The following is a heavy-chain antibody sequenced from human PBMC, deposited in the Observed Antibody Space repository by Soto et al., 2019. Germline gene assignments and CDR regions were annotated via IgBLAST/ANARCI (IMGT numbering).Heavy chain of an antibody. Sequence: QVQLQESGPGLVKPSGTLSLTCAVSGGSISSSNWWSWVRQPPGKGLEWIGEIYHSGSTNYNPSLKSRVTISVDKSKNQFSLKLSAVTAADTAVYYCARMEGIAVAGTGDAFDIWGQGTMVTVSS. CDR3: ARMEGIAVAGTGDAFDI. CDR2: IYHSGST. J-gene: IGHJ3*02. V-gene: IGHV4-4*02. CDR1: GGSISSSNW. D-gene: IGHD6-19*01.